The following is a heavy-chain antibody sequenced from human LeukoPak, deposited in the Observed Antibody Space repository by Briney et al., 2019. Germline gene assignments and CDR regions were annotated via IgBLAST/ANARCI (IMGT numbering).Heavy chain of an antibody. CDR3: ASYYGLMEGWFDP. CDR1: GGSISSYY. Sequence: SETLSLTCTVSGGSISSYYWSWIRQPPGKGLEWIGYIYYSGSTNYNPSLKSRVTISVDTSKNQFSLKLSSVTAADTAVYYCASYYGLMEGWFDPWGQGTLVTVSS. V-gene: IGHV4-59*01. CDR2: IYYSGST. D-gene: IGHD3-22*01. J-gene: IGHJ5*02.